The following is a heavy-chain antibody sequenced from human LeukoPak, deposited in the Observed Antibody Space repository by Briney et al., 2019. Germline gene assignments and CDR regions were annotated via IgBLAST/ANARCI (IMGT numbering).Heavy chain of an antibody. J-gene: IGHJ5*02. Sequence: PPGGSLRLSCAASGFTFSSYSMNWVRQAPGKGLEWVSYISSSSSTIYYADSVKGRFTISRDNAKNSLYLQMNSLRDEDTAVYYCAREPSFWSGYYQNWFDPWGQGTLVTVSS. CDR2: ISSSSSTI. CDR1: GFTFSSYS. V-gene: IGHV3-48*02. D-gene: IGHD3-3*01. CDR3: AREPSFWSGYYQNWFDP.